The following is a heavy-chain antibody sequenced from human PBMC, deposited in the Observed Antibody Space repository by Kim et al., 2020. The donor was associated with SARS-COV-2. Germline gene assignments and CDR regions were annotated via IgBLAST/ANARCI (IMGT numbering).Heavy chain of an antibody. D-gene: IGHD6-13*01. V-gene: IGHV3-9*01. Sequence: GGSLRLSCEASGFTFDDYAMHWVRQTPGKGLEWVSRISWNGDYIDYADSVRGRFTISRDNARNSLYLQMNSLRPEDAALYYCVKDTAADGTWDGFDCWGQGTLVTVSS. CDR1: GFTFDDYA. J-gene: IGHJ4*02. CDR3: VKDTAADGTWDGFDC. CDR2: ISWNGDYI.